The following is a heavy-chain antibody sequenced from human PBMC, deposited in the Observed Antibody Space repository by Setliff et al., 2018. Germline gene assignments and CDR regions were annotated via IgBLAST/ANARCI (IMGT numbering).Heavy chain of an antibody. D-gene: IGHD3-22*01. J-gene: IGHJ4*02. V-gene: IGHV3-48*01. CDR3: ARVRDYYDSSVYWAYYFDH. CDR1: GFTFSSYS. CDR2: ISSGSGII. Sequence: GGSLRLSCAASGFTFSSYSMNWVRQAPGKGLEWVSYISSGSGIIKYADSVNGRFTVSRDNAKNSLFLQMNSLRAADTAVYYCARVRDYYDSSVYWAYYFDHWGQGALVTVSS.